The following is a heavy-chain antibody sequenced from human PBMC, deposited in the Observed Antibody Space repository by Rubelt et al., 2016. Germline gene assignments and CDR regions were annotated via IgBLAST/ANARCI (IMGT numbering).Heavy chain of an antibody. CDR1: GFLFSSHW. CDR2: INQDGGER. D-gene: IGHD1-7*01. V-gene: IGHV3-7*02. Sequence: ASGFLFSSHWMSWVRQAPGKGLEWVANINQDGGERYYVDSVKGRFTISRDNAKNSLYLQMDTLRVEDTAVYYCVRAAPREGTMASSSLWGQGTLVTVSP. CDR3: VRAAPREGTMASSSL. J-gene: IGHJ4*02.